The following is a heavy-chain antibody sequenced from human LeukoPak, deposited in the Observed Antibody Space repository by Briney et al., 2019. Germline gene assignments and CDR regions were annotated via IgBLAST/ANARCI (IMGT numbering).Heavy chain of an antibody. Sequence: PSGTLSLTCTVSGASYWGWVRQSPEMGLEWIGSIYSTGGTYYNPSLKSRLTISLDTSKRQFSLKMTSMTAADTAVYYCASLRADGGNYPRFDYWGQGALVTVSA. CDR3: ASLRADGGNYPRFDY. D-gene: IGHD4-23*01. J-gene: IGHJ4*02. V-gene: IGHV4-39*07. CDR2: IYSTGGT. CDR1: GASY.